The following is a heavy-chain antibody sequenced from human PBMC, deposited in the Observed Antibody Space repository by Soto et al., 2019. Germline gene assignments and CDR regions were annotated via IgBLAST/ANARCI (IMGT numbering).Heavy chain of an antibody. Sequence: QVQLQQSGPGLVKPSQTLSLTCTVSGGSISSGGYYLSWIREHPGKCLEWIGYIYYSGSTYYNPSLKSRVTISVDTSKNQFSLKLSSVTAADTAVYYCASAGMTTVTTIDSWGQGTLVTVSS. CDR2: IYYSGST. D-gene: IGHD4-17*01. V-gene: IGHV4-31*03. CDR1: GGSISSGGYY. CDR3: ASAGMTTVTTIDS. J-gene: IGHJ4*02.